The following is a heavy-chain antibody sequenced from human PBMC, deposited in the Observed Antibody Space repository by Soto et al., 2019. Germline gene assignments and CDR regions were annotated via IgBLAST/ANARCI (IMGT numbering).Heavy chain of an antibody. CDR1: GGSISSSY. Sequence: SETLSLTCTVSGGSISSSYWSWIRQPPGKGLEWLAYTYDDGSANYNPSLKSRATISLDMSKNQFSLKLTSVTAADTAVYYCARDKYCSGGSCRKNWFDPWGQGTLVTVSS. J-gene: IGHJ5*02. CDR3: ARDKYCSGGSCRKNWFDP. D-gene: IGHD2-15*01. V-gene: IGHV4-59*01. CDR2: TYDDGSA.